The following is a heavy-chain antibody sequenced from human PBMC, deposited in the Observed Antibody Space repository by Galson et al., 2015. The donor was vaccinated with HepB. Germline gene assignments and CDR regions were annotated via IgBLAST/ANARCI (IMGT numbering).Heavy chain of an antibody. Sequence: TLSLTCTVSGGSISSGDYYWGWIRQPPGKGLEWIGYIYYSGSTYYNPSLKSRVTISVDTSKNQFSLKLSSVTAADTAVYYCARVGGYCSSTSCYLLDPWGQGTLVTVSS. V-gene: IGHV4-30-4*01. J-gene: IGHJ5*02. CDR2: IYYSGST. CDR3: ARVGGYCSSTSCYLLDP. D-gene: IGHD2-2*01. CDR1: GGSISSGDYY.